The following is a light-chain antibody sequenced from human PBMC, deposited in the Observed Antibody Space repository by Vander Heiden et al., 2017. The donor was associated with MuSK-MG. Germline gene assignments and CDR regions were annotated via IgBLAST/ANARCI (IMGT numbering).Light chain of an antibody. Sequence: DVQLTQSPSTLSASVGDRVTITCRASESISKWLAWYQHKPGKAPNLLIHKSSDLNNGVPSRFSGSRSGTEFTLIITSLQPDDSGTYYCHQDDTFPWTFGLGTKVEIK. V-gene: IGKV1-5*03. CDR2: KSS. CDR1: ESISKW. J-gene: IGKJ1*01. CDR3: HQDDTFPWT.